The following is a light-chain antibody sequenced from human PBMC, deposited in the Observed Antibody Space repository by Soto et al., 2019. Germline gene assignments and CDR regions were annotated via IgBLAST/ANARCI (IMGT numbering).Light chain of an antibody. CDR2: GAS. CDR1: QSVSSSY. CDR3: QQYGSSPPSWT. V-gene: IGKV3-20*01. Sequence: ETVLTQSPGTLSLSPGERATLSCRASQSVSSSYLAWYQQKPGQAPRLLIYGASSRATGIPGRFSGSGSGTDVTPTISRLEPEDFAVYYCQQYGSSPPSWTFGQGTKVEIK. J-gene: IGKJ1*01.